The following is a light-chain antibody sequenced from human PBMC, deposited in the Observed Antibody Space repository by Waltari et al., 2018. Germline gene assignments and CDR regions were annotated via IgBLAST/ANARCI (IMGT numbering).Light chain of an antibody. CDR2: DAS. Sequence: EIVLTQSPATLSLSPGERATLSCRASQSVRSFLAWYQQQPGQAPRLLIHDASNRATGIPVRFSGSGSGTDFTLTISSLEPEDFAVYYCQQRINWPLTFGGGTKVEIK. V-gene: IGKV3-11*01. CDR1: QSVRSF. J-gene: IGKJ4*01. CDR3: QQRINWPLT.